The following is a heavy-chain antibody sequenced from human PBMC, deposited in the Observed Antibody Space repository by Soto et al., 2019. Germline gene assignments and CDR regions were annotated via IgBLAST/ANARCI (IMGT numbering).Heavy chain of an antibody. CDR3: ARSIVVVTAPYDH. Sequence: ASVKVSCKASGYTFTSYAMHWVRQAPGQRLEWMGWINAGNGNTKYSQKFQGRDTINRDTSASTAYMELSSLRSEDTAVYYCARSIVVVTAPYDHWGQGTLVTVSS. J-gene: IGHJ4*02. D-gene: IGHD2-21*02. CDR2: INAGNGNT. V-gene: IGHV1-3*01. CDR1: GYTFTSYA.